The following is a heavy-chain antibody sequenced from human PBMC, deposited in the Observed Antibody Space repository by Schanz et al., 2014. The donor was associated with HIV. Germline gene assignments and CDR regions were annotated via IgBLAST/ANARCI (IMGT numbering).Heavy chain of an antibody. D-gene: IGHD3-22*01. CDR3: AMGPDYYDSSAYYRVGLWYFDL. CDR1: AYTFTGYY. V-gene: IGHV1-2*02. J-gene: IGHJ2*01. CDR2: INPKSGDT. Sequence: QLQLVQSGAGVKKPGASVKVSCKASAYTFTGYYMHWVRQAPGQGLEWIGWINPKSGDTNYAQKFQGRVTMTRDTSLSVVYMELRRLRYDDTAVYYCAMGPDYYDSSAYYRVGLWYFDLWGRGTLVTVSS.